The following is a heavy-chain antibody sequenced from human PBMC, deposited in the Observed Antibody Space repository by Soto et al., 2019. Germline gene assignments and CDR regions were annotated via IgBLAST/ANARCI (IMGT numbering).Heavy chain of an antibody. Sequence: PGGSLRLSCAASGFTFTNYAMNWVRQAPGKGLEWVSVIGGRGNSAYYADSVQGRFTISRDNSKNTLSLQMSSLTADDTAIYYCVREGRGSFDFWGRGTMVTVSS. J-gene: IGHJ3*01. CDR2: IGGRGNSA. V-gene: IGHV3-23*01. D-gene: IGHD5-12*01. CDR3: VREGRGSFDF. CDR1: GFTFTNYA.